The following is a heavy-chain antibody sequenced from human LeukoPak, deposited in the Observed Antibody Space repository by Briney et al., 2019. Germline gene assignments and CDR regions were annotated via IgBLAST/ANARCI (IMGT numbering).Heavy chain of an antibody. Sequence: GGSLRLSCAASGFTFSSYGMHWVRQAPGKGLEWVAVISYDGSNKYYADSVKGRFTISRDNSKNTLYLQMNSLRAEDTAVYHCASPDYYDSSSFDYWGQGTLVTVSS. V-gene: IGHV3-30*03. D-gene: IGHD3-22*01. J-gene: IGHJ4*02. CDR3: ASPDYYDSSSFDY. CDR2: ISYDGSNK. CDR1: GFTFSSYG.